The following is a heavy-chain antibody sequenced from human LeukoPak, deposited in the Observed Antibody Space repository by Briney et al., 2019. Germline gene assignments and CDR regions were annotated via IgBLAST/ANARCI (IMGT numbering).Heavy chain of an antibody. CDR3: ARDGDIVVVPAAMSLFDP. CDR1: GYTFTGYY. CDR2: INPNSGGT. J-gene: IGHJ5*02. D-gene: IGHD2-2*01. V-gene: IGHV1-2*02. Sequence: ASVKVSCKASGYTFTGYYMHWVRQAPGQGLEWMGWINPNSGGTNYAQKFQGRVTMTRDTSISTAYMELSRLRSDDTAVYYCARDGDIVVVPAAMSLFDPWGQGTLVTVSS.